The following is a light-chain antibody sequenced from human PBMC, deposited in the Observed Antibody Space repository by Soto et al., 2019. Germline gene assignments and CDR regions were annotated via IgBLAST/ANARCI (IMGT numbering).Light chain of an antibody. CDR2: AAS. V-gene: IGKV1-9*01. CDR1: QGISSY. CDR3: LQHNSYPPT. Sequence: DIQLTQSPSFLSASVGDRVTITCRASQGISSYLAWYQQKPGKAPKRLIYAASSLQSGVPSRFSGSGSGTEFTLTISSLQPEDFATYYCLQHNSYPPTFGGGTKVDIK. J-gene: IGKJ4*01.